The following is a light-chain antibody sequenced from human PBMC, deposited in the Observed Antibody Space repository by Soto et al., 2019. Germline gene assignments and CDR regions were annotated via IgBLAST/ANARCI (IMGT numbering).Light chain of an antibody. CDR2: KVS. J-gene: IGKJ2*01. V-gene: IGKV2-30*02. CDR3: MQGTHWPFT. Sequence: DFVMTQSLLSLTVTLGQPASISCRSSQSLVHSDGSTYLNWFQQRPGQSPRRLIYKVSNRDSGVPDRFSGSGSGTDFTLKISRVEAEDVGIYYCMQGTHWPFTFGQGTKVDIK. CDR1: QSLVHSDGSTY.